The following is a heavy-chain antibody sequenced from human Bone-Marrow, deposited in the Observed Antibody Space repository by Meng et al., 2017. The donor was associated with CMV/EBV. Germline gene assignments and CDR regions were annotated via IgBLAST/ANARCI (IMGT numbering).Heavy chain of an antibody. CDR1: GYTFTAHY. CDR3: ARGSAALDY. Sequence: ASVKVSCKASGYTFTAHYFHWVRQAPGQGLEWMGWISTYNGNTNYAQKFQGRVTMTTDTSTSTAYMEVRSLRSDDTAAYYCARGSAALDYWGQGTLVTVSS. V-gene: IGHV1-18*04. CDR2: ISTYNGNT. J-gene: IGHJ4*02. D-gene: IGHD6-25*01.